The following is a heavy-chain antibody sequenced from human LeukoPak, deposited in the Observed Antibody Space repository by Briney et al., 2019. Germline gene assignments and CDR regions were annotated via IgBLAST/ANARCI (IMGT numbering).Heavy chain of an antibody. CDR3: ARILRAHFDY. CDR2: VDPEDGET. Sequence: ASVKVSCKVSGYTFTDYYMHWVQQAPGKGLEWMGLVDPEDGETIYAEKFQGRVTITADTSTDTAYMELSSLRSEDTAVYYCARILRAHFDYWGQGTLVTVSS. V-gene: IGHV1-69-2*01. J-gene: IGHJ4*02. D-gene: IGHD5/OR15-5a*01. CDR1: GYTFTDYY.